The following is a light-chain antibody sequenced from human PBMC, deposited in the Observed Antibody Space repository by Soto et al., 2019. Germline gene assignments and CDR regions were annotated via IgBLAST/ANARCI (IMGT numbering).Light chain of an antibody. J-gene: IGKJ3*01. CDR2: WAS. CDR3: QQYYSTPFT. Sequence: DIVMTQSPDYLAVSLGGRATINCKSSQSVLYSSNNKNYLAWYQQKPGQPPKLLIYWASTRESGVPDRFSGSGSGTDFTLTISSLQAEDGALYYCQQYYSTPFTVGPGTKVDIK. CDR1: QSVLYSSNNKNY. V-gene: IGKV4-1*01.